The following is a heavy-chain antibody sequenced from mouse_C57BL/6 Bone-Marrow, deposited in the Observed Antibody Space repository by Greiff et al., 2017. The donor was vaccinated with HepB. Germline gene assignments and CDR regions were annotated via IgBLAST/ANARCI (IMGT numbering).Heavy chain of an antibody. V-gene: IGHV3-8*01. J-gene: IGHJ1*03. CDR3: ARYPQFITTVVEDWYFDV. CDR1: GYSITSDY. CDR2: ISYSGST. Sequence: EVQLQESGPGLAKPSQTLSLTCSVTGYSITSDYWNWIRKFPGNKLEYMGYISYSGSTYYNPSLKSRISITRDTSKNQYYLQLNSVTTEDTATYYCARYPQFITTVVEDWYFDVWGTGTTVTVSS. D-gene: IGHD1-1*01.